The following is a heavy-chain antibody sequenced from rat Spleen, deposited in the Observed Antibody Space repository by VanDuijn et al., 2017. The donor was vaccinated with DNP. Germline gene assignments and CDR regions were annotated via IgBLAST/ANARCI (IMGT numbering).Heavy chain of an antibody. V-gene: IGHV5-17*01. CDR3: ARVWEP. Sequence: EVQLVESGGGLVQPGRSLNLSCAASGFIFSDYAMAWVRQVPKKGLEWVATISYDGRSTYYGDSVKGRFTISRDNAKNTLHLQMDSLRSEDTATYYCARVWEPWGQGVMVTVSS. D-gene: IGHD1-3*01. CDR2: ISYDGRST. CDR1: GFIFSDYA. J-gene: IGHJ2*01.